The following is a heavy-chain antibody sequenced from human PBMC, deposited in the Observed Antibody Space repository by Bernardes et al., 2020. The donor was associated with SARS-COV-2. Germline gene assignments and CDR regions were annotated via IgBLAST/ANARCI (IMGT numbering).Heavy chain of an antibody. J-gene: IGHJ2*01. V-gene: IGHV4-39*01. CDR1: GGSISSSSYY. CDR2: IYYSGST. D-gene: IGHD3-16*01. Sequence: SETLSLTCTVSGGSISSSSYYWGWIRQPPGKGLEWIGSIYYSGSTYYNPSLKSRVTISVDTSKNQFSLKLSSVTAADTAVYYCARSGGPLGRFDWYFVLWGRGTLVTVSS. CDR3: ARSGGPLGRFDWYFVL.